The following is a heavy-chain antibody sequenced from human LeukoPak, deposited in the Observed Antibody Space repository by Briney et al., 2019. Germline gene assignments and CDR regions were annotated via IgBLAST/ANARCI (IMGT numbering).Heavy chain of an antibody. CDR2: INPTSGAT. CDR1: GYTFTVYY. CDR3: ARGVVAATFYYYMDV. Sequence: GASVTVSCKPSGYTFTVYYIHWVRQAPRQGLEWMGWINPTSGATNYAQKFQGRVTMTRDTSISTAYMELNSLRSDDTAVYYCARGVVAATFYYYMDVWGKGTTVTVSS. J-gene: IGHJ6*03. D-gene: IGHD2-15*01. V-gene: IGHV1-2*02.